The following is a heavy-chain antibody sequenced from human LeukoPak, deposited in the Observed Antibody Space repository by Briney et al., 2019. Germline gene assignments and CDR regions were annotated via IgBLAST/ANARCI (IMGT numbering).Heavy chain of an antibody. CDR2: ISGSGGST. CDR3: ARGGDIVVVPAAHTSWFDP. D-gene: IGHD2-2*01. CDR1: GFTFSTYA. V-gene: IGHV3-23*01. Sequence: GGSLRLSCAASGFTFSTYAMSWVRQAPGKGLEWVSGISGSGGSTFYADSVKGRFTISRDNAKNSLYLQMNSLRAEDTAVYYCARGGDIVVVPAAHTSWFDPWGQGTLATVSS. J-gene: IGHJ5*02.